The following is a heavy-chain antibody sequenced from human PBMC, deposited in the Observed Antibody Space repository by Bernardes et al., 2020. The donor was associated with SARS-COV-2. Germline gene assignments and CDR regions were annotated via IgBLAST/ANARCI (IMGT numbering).Heavy chain of an antibody. J-gene: IGHJ4*02. CDR2: VYYSGTT. V-gene: IGHV4-39*01. CDR3: VRHGLAVAGHNFDY. CDR1: GGSITNNVYY. D-gene: IGHD6-19*01. Sequence: SETLSLTCDVSGGSITNNVYYWGWIRQPPGKGLEWIGSVYYSGTTYGNPSLESRVTISIDTSKNQFSLKLSSMTAADTAVYYCVRHGLAVAGHNFDYWGQGTLVSVAS.